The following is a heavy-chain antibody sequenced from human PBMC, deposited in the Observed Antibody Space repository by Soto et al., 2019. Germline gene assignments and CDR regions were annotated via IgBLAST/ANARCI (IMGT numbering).Heavy chain of an antibody. CDR2: IVVGSGNT. CDR1: GFTFTSSA. D-gene: IGHD5-18*01. J-gene: IGHJ3*02. Sequence: ASVKVSCKASGFTFTSSAVQWVRQARGQRLEWIGWIVVGSGNTNYAQKFQERVTITRDMSTSTAYMELSSLRSEDTAVFYCARDREIQLWSIRADAFDIWGQGTMVTVSS. V-gene: IGHV1-58*01. CDR3: ARDREIQLWSIRADAFDI.